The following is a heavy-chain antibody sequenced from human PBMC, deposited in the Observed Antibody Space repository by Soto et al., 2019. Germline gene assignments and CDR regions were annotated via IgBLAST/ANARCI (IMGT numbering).Heavy chain of an antibody. CDR3: ARTYYYDSSGYFTEKYFQH. Sequence: GESLKISCKGSGYSFTSYWIGWVRQMPGKGLEWMGIIYPGDSDTRYSPPFQGQVTISADKSISTAYLQWSSLKASDTAMYYCARTYYYDSSGYFTEKYFQHWGQGTLVTVSS. V-gene: IGHV5-51*01. CDR2: IYPGDSDT. J-gene: IGHJ1*01. D-gene: IGHD3-22*01. CDR1: GYSFTSYW.